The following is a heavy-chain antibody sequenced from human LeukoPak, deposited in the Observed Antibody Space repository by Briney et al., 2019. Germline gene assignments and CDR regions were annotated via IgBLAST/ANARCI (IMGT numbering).Heavy chain of an antibody. CDR1: GGSISSSSYY. CDR3: ANYGSYIFQ. J-gene: IGHJ4*02. V-gene: IGHV4-39*01. D-gene: IGHD1-26*01. Sequence: SETLSLTCTVSGGSISSSSYYWGWIRQPPGKGLEWIGSIYYSGSTHYNPSLRSRITMSVGTSKNQFSLNLSSVTAADTAVYYCANYGSYIFQWGQGTLVTVSS. CDR2: IYYSGST.